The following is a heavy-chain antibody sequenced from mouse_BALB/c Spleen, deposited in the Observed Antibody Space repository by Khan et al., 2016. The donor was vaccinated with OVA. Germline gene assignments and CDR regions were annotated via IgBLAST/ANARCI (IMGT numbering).Heavy chain of an antibody. Sequence: VQLQQSGPELMKPGASVKISCKASGYSFTSYYIHWVKQSHGKSLEWIGYIDPFNGGTSYNPKFKGKATLTVDKSSSTAYMHLSSLTSDDSAVYYCARQSYDAWFAYWGQGTLVTVSA. CDR3: ARQSYDAWFAY. V-gene: IGHV1S135*01. CDR2: IDPFNGGT. CDR1: GYSFTSYY. J-gene: IGHJ3*01. D-gene: IGHD2-12*01.